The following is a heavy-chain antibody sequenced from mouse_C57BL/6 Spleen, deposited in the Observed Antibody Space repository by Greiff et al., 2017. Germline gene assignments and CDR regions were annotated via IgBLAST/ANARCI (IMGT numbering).Heavy chain of an antibody. J-gene: IGHJ4*01. Sequence: EVHLVESGGGLVQPGGSLKLSCAASGFTFSDYGMAWVRQAPRKGPEWVAFISNLAYSIYYADTVTGRFTISRENAKNTLYLEMSSLRSEDTAMYYCARGKLQAMDYWSQGTSVTVSS. D-gene: IGHD3-3*01. CDR3: ARGKLQAMDY. CDR2: ISNLAYSI. V-gene: IGHV5-15*01. CDR1: GFTFSDYG.